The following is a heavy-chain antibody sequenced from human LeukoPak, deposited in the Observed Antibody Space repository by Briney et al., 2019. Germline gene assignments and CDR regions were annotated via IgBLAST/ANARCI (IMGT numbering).Heavy chain of an antibody. D-gene: IGHD6-19*01. CDR3: ARTVTGGDYYYYYYMDV. CDR2: INWNGGST. Sequence: AGGSLRLSCAASGFTFDDYGMSWVRQAPGKGLEWVSGINWNGGSTGYADSVKGRFTISRDNAKNSLYLQMNSLRAEDTALYYCARTVTGGDYYYYYYMDVWGKGTTVTVSS. J-gene: IGHJ6*03. V-gene: IGHV3-20*04. CDR1: GFTFDDYG.